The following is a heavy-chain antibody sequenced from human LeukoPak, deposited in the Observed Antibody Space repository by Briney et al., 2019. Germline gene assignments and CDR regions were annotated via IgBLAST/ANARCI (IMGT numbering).Heavy chain of an antibody. CDR2: ISYDGSNK. CDR3: AKDQGIAYNWFDP. CDR1: GFTFSSYG. J-gene: IGHJ5*02. V-gene: IGHV3-30*18. D-gene: IGHD6-13*01. Sequence: PGGSLRLSCAASGFTFSSYGMHWVRQAPGKGLEWVAVISYDGSNKYYADSVKGRFTISRDNSKNTLYLQMNSLRAEDTAVYYCAKDQGIAYNWFDPWGQGTLVTVSS.